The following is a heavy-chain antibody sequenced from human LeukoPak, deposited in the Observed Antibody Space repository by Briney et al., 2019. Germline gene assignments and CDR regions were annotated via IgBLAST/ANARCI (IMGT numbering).Heavy chain of an antibody. D-gene: IGHD2-21*02. CDR2: ISGSGGST. V-gene: IGHV3-23*01. CDR3: AKTRWVVVTASLQS. J-gene: IGHJ4*02. CDR1: GFTFSSYA. Sequence: GGSLRLSCAASGFTFSSYAMSWVRQAPGKGLEWVSAISGSGGSTYYADSVKGRFTISRDNSKNTLYLQMNSLRAEDTAVYYCAKTRWVVVTASLQSWGQGTLVTVSS.